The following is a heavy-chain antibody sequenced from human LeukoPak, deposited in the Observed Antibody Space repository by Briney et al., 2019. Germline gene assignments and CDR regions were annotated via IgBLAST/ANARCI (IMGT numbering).Heavy chain of an antibody. V-gene: IGHV3-30*18. CDR2: ISRDGRDK. CDR3: AKDPRTSAVYYFDY. CDR1: GFTFSSYA. Sequence: GGSLRLSCVASGFTFSSYAMHWVRQAPGKGLEWVADISRDGRDKHHADSVKGRFTISRDNSKNTLYLQMDSLRAEDTAVYFCAKDPRTSAVYYFDYWGQGILVTVSS. J-gene: IGHJ4*02. D-gene: IGHD2-2*01.